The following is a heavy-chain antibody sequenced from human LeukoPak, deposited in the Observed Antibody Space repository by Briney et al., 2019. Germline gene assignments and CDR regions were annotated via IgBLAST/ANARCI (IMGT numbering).Heavy chain of an antibody. V-gene: IGHV1-46*01. J-gene: IGHJ4*02. Sequence: ASVKVSCKASGYAFTSYYMHWVRQAPGQGLEWMGIINPSGGSTSYAQKFQGRVTMTRDTSTSTVYMELSSLRSEDTAVFYCARALKGLGYLFDYWGQGSLVTVSS. CDR3: ARALKGLGYLFDY. CDR1: GYAFTSYY. CDR2: INPSGGST. D-gene: IGHD5-12*01.